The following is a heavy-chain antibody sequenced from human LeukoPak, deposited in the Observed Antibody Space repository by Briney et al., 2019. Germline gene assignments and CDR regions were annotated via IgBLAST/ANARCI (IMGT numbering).Heavy chain of an antibody. CDR1: GFTFSTYW. V-gene: IGHV3-7*01. CDR3: ARDSPGYGAYVS. CDR2: IKGDGSRE. Sequence: WGYLRLSCSASGFTFSTYWMTWVRQAPGQGLEWVANIKGDGSREYYVDSVKGRFTISRDNAKNSLYLQRDSLTAEDTAVYYCARDSPGYGAYVSWGQGTLVSVSS. D-gene: IGHD5-12*01. J-gene: IGHJ1*01.